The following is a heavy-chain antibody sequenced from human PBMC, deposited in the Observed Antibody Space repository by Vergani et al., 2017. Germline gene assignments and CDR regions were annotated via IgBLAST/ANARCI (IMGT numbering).Heavy chain of an antibody. Sequence: QMQLVQSGPEVKKPGTSVKVSCTASGFTFTSSAMQWVRQARGQRLEWIGWIVVGSGNTNYAQKFQERVTITRDMSTSTAYMELSSLRSEDTAVYYCAAPMSTIFGVVSGMYGMDVWGQGTTVTVSS. D-gene: IGHD3-3*01. J-gene: IGHJ6*02. CDR1: GFTFTSSA. CDR3: AAPMSTIFGVVSGMYGMDV. CDR2: IVVGSGNT. V-gene: IGHV1-58*02.